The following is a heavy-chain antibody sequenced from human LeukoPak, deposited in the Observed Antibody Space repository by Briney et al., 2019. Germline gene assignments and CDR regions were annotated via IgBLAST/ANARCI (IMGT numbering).Heavy chain of an antibody. V-gene: IGHV1-8*01. CDR3: ARVEDYGDYVYDRFDY. CDR1: GYIFTSYD. Sequence: ASVKVSCKASGYIFTSYDINWVRQATGQGLEWMGWMNPNSGNTGYAQKFQGRVTMTRNASISTAYMELSSLRSEDTAVYYCARVEDYGDYVYDRFDYWGQGTLVTVSS. D-gene: IGHD4-17*01. J-gene: IGHJ4*02. CDR2: MNPNSGNT.